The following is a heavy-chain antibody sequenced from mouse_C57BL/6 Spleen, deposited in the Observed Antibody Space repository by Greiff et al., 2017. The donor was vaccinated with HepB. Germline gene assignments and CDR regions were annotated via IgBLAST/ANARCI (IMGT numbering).Heavy chain of an antibody. Sequence: QVQLQQSGAELVKPGASVKISCKASGYAFSSYWMNWVKQRPGKGLEWIGQIYPGDGDTNYNGKFKGKATLTADKSSSTAYMQRSSLTSEDSAVYFCARGRASCHFDYWGQGTTLTVSS. D-gene: IGHD3-1*01. CDR3: ARGRASCHFDY. CDR2: IYPGDGDT. CDR1: GYAFSSYW. J-gene: IGHJ2*01. V-gene: IGHV1-80*01.